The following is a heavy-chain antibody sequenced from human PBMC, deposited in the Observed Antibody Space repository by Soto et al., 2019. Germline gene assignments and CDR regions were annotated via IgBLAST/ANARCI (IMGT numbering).Heavy chain of an antibody. D-gene: IGHD5-18*01. V-gene: IGHV3-30-3*01. CDR1: GFTFSSYA. CDR2: ISYDGSNK. J-gene: IGHJ4*02. CDR3: ARTGYSYEFDY. Sequence: GGSLRLSCAASGFTFSSYAMHWVRQAPGKGLEWVAVISYDGSNKYYADSVKGRFTISRDNSKNTLYLQMNSLRAEDTAVYYCARTGYSYEFDYWGQGTLVTVSS.